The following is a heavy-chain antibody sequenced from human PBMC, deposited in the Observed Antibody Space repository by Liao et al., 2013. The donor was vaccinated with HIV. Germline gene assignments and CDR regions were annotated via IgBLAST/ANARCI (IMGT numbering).Heavy chain of an antibody. J-gene: IGHJ3*01. D-gene: IGHD4-17*01. CDR3: ARCGDYRGSANGFDV. CDR1: GGSISSYY. CDR2: IYSSGTT. Sequence: QVQLQESGPGLVKPSETLSLTCTVSGGSISSYYWSWIRQPAGKGLEWIGRIYSSGTTNYNPSLKSRVTMSIDTSKNQFSLKLSSVTAADTAVYYCARCGDYRGSANGFDVWGQGTKVTVSS. V-gene: IGHV4-4*07.